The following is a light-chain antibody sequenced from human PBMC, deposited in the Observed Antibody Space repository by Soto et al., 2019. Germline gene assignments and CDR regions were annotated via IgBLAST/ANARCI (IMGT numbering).Light chain of an antibody. CDR3: SSYAGINNLV. CDR2: EIS. V-gene: IGLV2-8*01. J-gene: IGLJ2*01. CDR1: SSDVGGYNY. Sequence: QSVLTQPPSASGSPGQSVTISCTGTSSDVGGYNYVSWYQQHPGNAPKLMIYEISKRPSGVPDLFSGSKSGNTASLTVSGLQDEEEAYYYCSSYAGINNLVFGGGTKVTVL.